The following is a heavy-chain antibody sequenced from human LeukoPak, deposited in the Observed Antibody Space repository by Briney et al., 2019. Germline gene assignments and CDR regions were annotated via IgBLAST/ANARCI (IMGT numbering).Heavy chain of an antibody. J-gene: IGHJ4*02. CDR2: IYHSGST. CDR1: GGSISGGGYS. D-gene: IGHD5-18*01. V-gene: IGHV4-30-2*01. CDR3: AREDTAMVIFDY. Sequence: SETLSLTCAVSGGSISGGGYSWSWIRQPPGKGLEWIGYIYHSGSTYYNPSLKSRVTISVDRSKNQFSLKLSSVTAADTAVHYCAREDTAMVIFDYWGQGTLVTVSS.